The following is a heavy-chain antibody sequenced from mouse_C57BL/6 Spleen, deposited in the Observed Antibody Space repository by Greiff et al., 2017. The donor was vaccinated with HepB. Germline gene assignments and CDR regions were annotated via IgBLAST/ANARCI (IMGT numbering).Heavy chain of an antibody. V-gene: IGHV7-3*01. D-gene: IGHD2-4*01. CDR3: ASLYYDYDWFAY. J-gene: IGHJ3*01. CDR1: GFTFTDYY. CDR2: IRNKANGYTT. Sequence: EVMLVESGGGLVQPGGSLSLSCAASGFTFTDYYMSWVRQPPGKALEWLGFIRNKANGYTTEYSASVKGRFTISRDNSQSILYLQMNALRAEDSATYYCASLYYDYDWFAYWGQGTLVTVSA.